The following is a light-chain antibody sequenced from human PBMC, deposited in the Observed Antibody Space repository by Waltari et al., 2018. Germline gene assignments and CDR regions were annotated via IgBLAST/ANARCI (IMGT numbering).Light chain of an antibody. V-gene: IGLV2-23*02. CDR3: CSYAGTDSWV. J-gene: IGLJ3*02. CDR1: SDDVGGYNL. CDR2: EVT. Sequence: QSALTQPASMSGSPGHSVTISCPGPSDDVGGYNLVSWYQQHPGKAPKLIIFEVTKRPSGVSNRFSGSRSGNTASLTLSGLQPEDEAAYYCCSYAGTDSWVFGGGTKVTVL.